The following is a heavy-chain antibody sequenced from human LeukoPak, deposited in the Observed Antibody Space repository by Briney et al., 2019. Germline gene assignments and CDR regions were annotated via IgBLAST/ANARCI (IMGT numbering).Heavy chain of an antibody. CDR3: ARHRWELNAFDI. CDR1: GGSISSYY. Sequence: MTSETLSRTCTVSGGSISSYYWSWIRQPPGEGLEWIGYIYYSGRTNYNPSLKSRVTISVDTSKNQFSLILSSVTAADTAVYYCARHRWELNAFDIWGQGTMVTVSS. CDR2: IYYSGRT. J-gene: IGHJ3*02. V-gene: IGHV4-59*08. D-gene: IGHD1-26*01.